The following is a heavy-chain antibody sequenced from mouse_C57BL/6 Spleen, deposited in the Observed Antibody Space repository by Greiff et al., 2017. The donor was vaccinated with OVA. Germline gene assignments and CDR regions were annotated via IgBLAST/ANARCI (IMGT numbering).Heavy chain of an antibody. D-gene: IGHD6-2*01. CDR2: ISDGGSYT. CDR1: GFPFSSYA. Sequence: DVQLVESGGGLVKPGGSLKLSCAASGFPFSSYAMSWVRPTPEKRLEWVATISDGGSYTNYPDTVKGRITISRDNAKNNLYLQMSHLKSEDTAMYYCARDSLFDYWGQGTTLTVSS. V-gene: IGHV5-4*01. J-gene: IGHJ2*01. CDR3: ARDSLFDY.